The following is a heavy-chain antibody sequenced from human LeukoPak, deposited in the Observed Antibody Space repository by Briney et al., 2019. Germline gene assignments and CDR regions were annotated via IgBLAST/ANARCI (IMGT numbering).Heavy chain of an antibody. Sequence: GGSLRLSCAASGFTFSNYEMNWVRQAPGKGLEWVSYINTSGGTIYYTDSVKGRFTISRDNAKNSLYLQMNSLRAEDTAVYYCAREEVLPAADFDYWGQGTLVTVSS. D-gene: IGHD2-2*01. CDR2: INTSGGTI. CDR3: AREEVLPAADFDY. V-gene: IGHV3-48*03. CDR1: GFTFSNYE. J-gene: IGHJ4*02.